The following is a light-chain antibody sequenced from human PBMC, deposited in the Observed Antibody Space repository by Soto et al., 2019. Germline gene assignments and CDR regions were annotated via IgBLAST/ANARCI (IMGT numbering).Light chain of an antibody. CDR1: ENVSNNY. CDR3: QQYGTSPLT. Sequence: EIVLTQSPGTLSLSPGERATLSCRASENVSNNYLAWYQQKPGQAPRLLIYGASSRATGIPDRISGSGSGTDFTLTISRLEPEDFAVYYCQQYGTSPLTFGGGTKVEIK. V-gene: IGKV3-20*01. J-gene: IGKJ4*01. CDR2: GAS.